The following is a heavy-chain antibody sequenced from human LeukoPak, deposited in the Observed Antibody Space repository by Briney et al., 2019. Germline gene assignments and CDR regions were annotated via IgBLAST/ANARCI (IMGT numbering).Heavy chain of an antibody. Sequence: SVKVSCKASAGIFSSYAISWVRQAPGQGLEWMGGIIPIFGTANYAQKFQGRVTITADESTSTAYMELSSLRSEDTAVYYCARPGRGYSGYDPFDYWGQGTLVTVSS. CDR1: AGIFSSYA. D-gene: IGHD5-12*01. V-gene: IGHV1-69*01. J-gene: IGHJ4*02. CDR3: ARPGRGYSGYDPFDY. CDR2: IIPIFGTA.